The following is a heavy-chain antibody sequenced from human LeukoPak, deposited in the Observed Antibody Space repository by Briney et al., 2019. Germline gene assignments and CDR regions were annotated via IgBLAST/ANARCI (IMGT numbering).Heavy chain of an antibody. CDR1: GFTFSGYA. D-gene: IGHD3-10*01. V-gene: IGHV3-30*01. CDR3: ARLTGFSGFDY. Sequence: GTSLRLSCAASGFTFSGYAMHSVRQAPGKGLEWVAVISYDGTNKYSADSVKGRFTISRDNSKNTLYLQMNSLRAEDTAVYYCARLTGFSGFDYWGQGTLVTVSS. CDR2: ISYDGTNK. J-gene: IGHJ4*02.